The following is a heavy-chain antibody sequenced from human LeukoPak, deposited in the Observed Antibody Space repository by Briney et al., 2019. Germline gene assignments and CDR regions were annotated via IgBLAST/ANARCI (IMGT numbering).Heavy chain of an antibody. Sequence: SQTLSLTCTVSGGSISSGSYYWSWIRQPAGKGLEWIGRIYTSGSTNYNPSLKSRVTISVDTSKNQFSLKLSSVTAADTAVYYCARDSGVSIMGPWYFDLWGRGTLVTVSS. CDR2: IYTSGST. CDR3: ARDSGVSIMGPWYFDL. V-gene: IGHV4-61*02. CDR1: GGSISSGSYY. D-gene: IGHD3-16*01. J-gene: IGHJ2*01.